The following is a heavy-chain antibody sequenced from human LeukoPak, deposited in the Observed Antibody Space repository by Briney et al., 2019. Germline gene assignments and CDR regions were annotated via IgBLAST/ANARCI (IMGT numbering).Heavy chain of an antibody. J-gene: IGHJ6*03. CDR1: GFTFSSYG. CDR2: IWYDGSNK. D-gene: IGHD3-10*01. Sequence: PGRSLRLSCAASGFTFSSYGMHWVRQAPGKGLEWVAVIWYDGSNKYYADSVKGRFTISRDNSKNTLYLQMNSLRAEDTAVYYCARDLGLYSPPYYYYYYMDVWGKGTTVTVSS. CDR3: ARDLGLYSPPYYYYYYMDV. V-gene: IGHV3-33*01.